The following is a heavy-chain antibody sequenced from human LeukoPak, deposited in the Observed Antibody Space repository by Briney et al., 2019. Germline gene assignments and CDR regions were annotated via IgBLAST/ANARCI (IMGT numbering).Heavy chain of an antibody. V-gene: IGHV3-11*04. J-gene: IGHJ6*02. CDR1: GFTFGDYS. CDR2: ISDSGSSI. Sequence: GGSLRLSCTASGFTFGDYSLSWVRQAPGKGLELASYISDSGSSIYLADSVKGRFTISRDNAKNSLYLQMNGLRDEDTAVYYCARRLPYYGMDGWGQGTTVTVSS. CDR3: ARRLPYYGMDG.